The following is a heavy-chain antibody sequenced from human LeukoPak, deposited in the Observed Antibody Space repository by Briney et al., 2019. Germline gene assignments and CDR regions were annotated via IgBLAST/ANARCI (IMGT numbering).Heavy chain of an antibody. J-gene: IGHJ5*02. CDR2: ISNSGAGT. CDR1: GFTFNTYA. Sequence: GGSLRLSCAASGFTFNTYAMGWVRQAPGKGLEWVSAISNSGAGTFYADSVKGRFTISRDNSKNTVYFQLNSLRAEDTAVYYCAAKREIILAWGQGTLVTVSS. D-gene: IGHD1-26*01. V-gene: IGHV3-23*01. CDR3: AAKREIILA.